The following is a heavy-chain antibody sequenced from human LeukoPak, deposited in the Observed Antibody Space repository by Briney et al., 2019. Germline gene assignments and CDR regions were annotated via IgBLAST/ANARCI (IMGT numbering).Heavy chain of an antibody. CDR1: GASISSYY. J-gene: IGHJ4*02. D-gene: IGHD2-15*01. CDR2: IHYSGDT. CDR3: AGYCGGGSCADS. V-gene: IGHV4-59*08. Sequence: SETLSLTCTVSGASISSYYWTWIRQPPGKGLEWIGYIHYSGDTKCNPSLKSRGTISVDTSKNQVSLQLNSVTAADTAVYYCAGYCGGGSCADSWGQGTLVTVSS.